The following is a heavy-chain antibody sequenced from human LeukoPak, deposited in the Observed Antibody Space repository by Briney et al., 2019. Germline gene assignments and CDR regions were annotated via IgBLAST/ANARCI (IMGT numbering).Heavy chain of an antibody. D-gene: IGHD1-7*01. Sequence: GGSLRHSCAASGFTFSDYYMSWIRQAPGEGLEWVSYISSSGSTIYYADSVQGRFTISRDNAKNSLYLQMNSLRAEDTAVYYCARELELRGAFDYWGEGTLVTVFS. CDR2: ISSSGSTI. J-gene: IGHJ4*02. CDR1: GFTFSDYY. CDR3: ARELELRGAFDY. V-gene: IGHV3-11*01.